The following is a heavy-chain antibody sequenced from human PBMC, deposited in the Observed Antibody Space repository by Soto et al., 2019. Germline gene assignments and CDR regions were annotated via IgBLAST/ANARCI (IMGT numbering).Heavy chain of an antibody. J-gene: IGHJ4*02. CDR3: ATGVIGSLSNP. Sequence: GGSLRLSCAASGFTFSSFWMHWVRQSPGKGLVWVARINSDGSDTSHADSVKGRFTISRDNAKNTLFLQMNSLRADDKAVYYCATGVIGSLSNPWGQGTLVTVSS. CDR1: GFTFSSFW. D-gene: IGHD3-10*01. CDR2: INSDGSDT. V-gene: IGHV3-74*01.